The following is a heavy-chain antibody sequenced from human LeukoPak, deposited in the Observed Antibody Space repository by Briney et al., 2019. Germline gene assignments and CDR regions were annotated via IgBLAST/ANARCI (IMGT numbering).Heavy chain of an antibody. CDR3: ARGVSSVTMVRGVIIKGKNYYYYYGMDV. J-gene: IGHJ6*04. CDR1: GGSFSSYA. V-gene: IGHV1-69*13. CDR2: IIPIFGTA. Sequence: SVKVSCKASGGSFSSYAISWVRQAPGQGLEWMGGIIPIFGTANYAQKFQGRVTITADESTSTAYMELSSLRSEDTAVYYCARGVSSVTMVRGVIIKGKNYYYYYGMDVWGKGTTVTVSS. D-gene: IGHD3-10*01.